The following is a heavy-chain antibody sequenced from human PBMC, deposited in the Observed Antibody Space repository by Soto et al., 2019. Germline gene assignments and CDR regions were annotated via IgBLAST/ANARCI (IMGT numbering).Heavy chain of an antibody. D-gene: IGHD3-16*01. Sequence: GRSLRLSCSSSVCSFGDYDMGCFRQSPGKGLEWVGFIRRKSDGETTQYAASVKGRFTISRDDSKSIAYLQMSSLKIEDTAVYYCVRVMVEFEYWGQGTLARVSS. CDR3: VRVMVEFEY. J-gene: IGHJ4*02. CDR1: VCSFGDYD. V-gene: IGHV3-49*03. CDR2: IRRKSDGETT.